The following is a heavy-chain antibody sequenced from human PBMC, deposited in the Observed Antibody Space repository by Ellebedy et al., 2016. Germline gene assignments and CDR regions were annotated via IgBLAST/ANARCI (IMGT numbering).Heavy chain of an antibody. J-gene: IGHJ1*01. CDR1: GFSFSRYW. D-gene: IGHD3-10*01. Sequence: GGSLRLXXAASGFSFSRYWMSWVRQAPGKGLEWVANIKHDGSETFYVDYVRGRFTILRDNSKNSLFLQMNSLKVEDTAVYYCVRLAEFFQNWGQGTLVTVSS. CDR3: VRLAEFFQN. CDR2: IKHDGSET. V-gene: IGHV3-7*04.